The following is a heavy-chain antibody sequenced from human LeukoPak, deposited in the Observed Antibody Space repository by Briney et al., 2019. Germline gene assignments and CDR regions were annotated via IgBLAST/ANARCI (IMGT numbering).Heavy chain of an antibody. V-gene: IGHV1-46*01. Sequence: ASVKVSCKASVYTFTSYYMHCVRQSPGQGLEWMVIINPSGGSTSYAQKFQGRVTMTRDTSTSTVYMELSSLRSEDTAVYYCARARHCGGDCYSLDYWGQGTLVTVSS. D-gene: IGHD2-21*02. CDR2: INPSGGST. CDR1: VYTFTSYY. CDR3: ARARHCGGDCYSLDY. J-gene: IGHJ4*02.